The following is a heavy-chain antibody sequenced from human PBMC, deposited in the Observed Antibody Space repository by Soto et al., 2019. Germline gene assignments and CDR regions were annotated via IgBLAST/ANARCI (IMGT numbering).Heavy chain of an antibody. CDR2: IHPSGSS. D-gene: IGHD3-22*01. J-gene: IGHJ6*02. V-gene: IGHV4-61*01. CDR3: AKPTYYYDSSGYPPALYYYYYYGMDV. CDR1: GDSVTTGSYY. Sequence: SETLSLTCTVSGDSVTTGSYYWSWIRQPPGKGLEWIGYIHPSGSSNYNPSLKSRVTTSVDTSKNQFSLKLTSVTAADTAVYYCAKPTYYYDSSGYPPALYYYYYYGMDVWGQGTTVTVSS.